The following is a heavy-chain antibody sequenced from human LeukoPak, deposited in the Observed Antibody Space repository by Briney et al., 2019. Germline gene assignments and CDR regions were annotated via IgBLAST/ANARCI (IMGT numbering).Heavy chain of an antibody. CDR2: INPSGGSA. J-gene: IGHJ4*02. V-gene: IGHV1-46*01. Sequence: GASVKVSCKASGYTFSSYYIHWVRQAPGQGLEWMGIINPSGGSAKYAEKFQGRVTMTRDTSTSTVSMELSGLRSEDTAVYYCAREIPHSFYFDYWGQGTLVTVSS. D-gene: IGHD3-16*02. CDR1: GYTFSSYY. CDR3: AREIPHSFYFDY.